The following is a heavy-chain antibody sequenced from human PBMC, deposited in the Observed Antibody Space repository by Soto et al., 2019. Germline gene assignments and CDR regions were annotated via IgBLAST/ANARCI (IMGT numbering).Heavy chain of an antibody. CDR3: ARGQEGYYYYMDV. Sequence: TSVKVSCKASGYTFTGYYMHWVRQAPGQGLEWMGWINPNSGGTNYAQKFQGWVTMTRDTSISTAYMELSRLRSDDTAVYYCARGQEGYYYYMDVWGKGTTVTVSS. V-gene: IGHV1-2*04. CDR1: GYTFTGYY. CDR2: INPNSGGT. J-gene: IGHJ6*03.